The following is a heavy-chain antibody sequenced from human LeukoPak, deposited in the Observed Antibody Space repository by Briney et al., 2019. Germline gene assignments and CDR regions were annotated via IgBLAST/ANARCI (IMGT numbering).Heavy chain of an antibody. J-gene: IGHJ6*02. D-gene: IGHD3-22*01. Sequence: GGSLRLSCAASGFTFSSYWMSWVRQAPGKGVEWVANIKQDGSEKYYVDSVKGRFTISRDNAKNSLYLQMNSLRAEDTAVYYCAAAHYYDSSGYQPGMDVWGQGTTVTVSS. CDR2: IKQDGSEK. V-gene: IGHV3-7*01. CDR1: GFTFSSYW. CDR3: AAAHYYDSSGYQPGMDV.